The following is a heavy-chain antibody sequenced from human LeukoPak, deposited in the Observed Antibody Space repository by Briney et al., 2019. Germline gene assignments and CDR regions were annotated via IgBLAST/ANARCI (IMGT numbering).Heavy chain of an antibody. V-gene: IGHV3-15*01. CDR1: GFTFSNAW. CDR3: TTTYSSPGAFDI. Sequence: GGSLRLSCAASGFTFSNAWMSWVRQAPGKGLEWVGRIKSKTDGGTADYAAPVKGRFTISRDDSKNTLYLQMNSLKTEDTAVYYCTTTYSSPGAFDIWGQGTMVTVSS. CDR2: IKSKTDGGTA. D-gene: IGHD6-13*01. J-gene: IGHJ3*02.